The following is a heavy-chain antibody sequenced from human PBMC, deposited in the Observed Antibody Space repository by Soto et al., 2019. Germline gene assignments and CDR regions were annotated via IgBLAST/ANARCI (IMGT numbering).Heavy chain of an antibody. CDR3: ARGIAAATSPAFDI. J-gene: IGHJ3*02. CDR1: GGSISSGGYY. Sequence: SETLSLTCAVSGGSISSGGYYWSWIRQHPGKGLEWIGYIYYSGSTYYNPSLKSRVTISVDTSKNQFSLKLSSVTAADTAVYYCARGIAAATSPAFDIWGQGTMVTVSS. CDR2: IYYSGST. V-gene: IGHV4-31*11. D-gene: IGHD6-13*01.